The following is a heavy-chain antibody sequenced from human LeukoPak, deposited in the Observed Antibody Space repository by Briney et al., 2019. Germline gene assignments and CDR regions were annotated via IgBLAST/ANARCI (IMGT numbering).Heavy chain of an antibody. J-gene: IGHJ4*02. V-gene: IGHV3-74*03. CDR2: IVSDGSST. D-gene: IGHD3-22*01. CDR1: GFTFSRYW. CDR3: ARAKYYYDSSGYCD. Sequence: GGSLRLSCAASGFTFSRYWMQWVRQAPGKGLVWVSHIVSDGSSTTYADSVKGRFTTSRDNAKNSLYLQMNSLRAEDTALYYCARAKYYYDSSGYCDWGQGTLVTVSS.